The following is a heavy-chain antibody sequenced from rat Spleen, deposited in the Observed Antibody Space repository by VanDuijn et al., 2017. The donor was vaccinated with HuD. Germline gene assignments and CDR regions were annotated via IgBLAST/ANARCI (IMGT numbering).Heavy chain of an antibody. CDR2: ISYDGSST. Sequence: EVQLVESDGGFVQPGRSLKLSCAASGFTFSDYYMAWVRQAPTKGLEWVATISYDGSSTYYRDSVKGRFTISRDNAKSTLYLQKSKLGSEDTAIYYCVREDLGINYWVQGVMVTVSS. D-gene: IGHD1-9*01. CDR3: VREDLGINY. CDR1: GFTFSDYY. V-gene: IGHV5-29*01. J-gene: IGHJ2*01.